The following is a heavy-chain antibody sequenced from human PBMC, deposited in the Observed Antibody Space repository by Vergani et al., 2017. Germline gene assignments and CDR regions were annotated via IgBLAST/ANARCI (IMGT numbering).Heavy chain of an antibody. CDR2: ISYSGST. D-gene: IGHD3-16*02. CDR3: ARASLRALVGYYYYMDV. Sequence: QVQLQESGPGLVKPSQTLSLTCTVSGGSISSDNYYWSWIRQPPGKGLEWIGCISYSGSTNYNPSLKSRPHISVDTSKNQFSLWVNSVTAADTAVYFCARASLRALVGYYYYMDVWGKGKTVVVSS. CDR1: GGSISSDNYY. V-gene: IGHV4-30-4*08. J-gene: IGHJ6*03.